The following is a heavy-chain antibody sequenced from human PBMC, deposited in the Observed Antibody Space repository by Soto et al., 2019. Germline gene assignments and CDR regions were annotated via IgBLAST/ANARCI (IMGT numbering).Heavy chain of an antibody. J-gene: IGHJ5*02. Sequence: ASVKVSCKASGYTFTSYDINWVRQATGQGLEWMGWMNANNGNTGYAQKFQGRVTMTRDTSTSTAYMELRSLRSDDTAVYYCARVVGRTGNWFDPWDQGTLVTVSS. D-gene: IGHD6-19*01. CDR1: GYTFTSYD. V-gene: IGHV1-8*01. CDR3: ARVVGRTGNWFDP. CDR2: MNANNGNT.